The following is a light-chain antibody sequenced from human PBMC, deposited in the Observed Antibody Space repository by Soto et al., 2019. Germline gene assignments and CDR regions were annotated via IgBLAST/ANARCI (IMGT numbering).Light chain of an antibody. V-gene: IGKV3-11*01. CDR1: QSVSSY. CDR2: DVS. Sequence: EIVLTQSPATLSLSHGERATLPRRASQSVSSYLAWYQQKHGQAPRLLIYDVSNRATVIIARFSGRWSGLDGIRTISSLQTEDWGVDECKQRSNWGLPFGGGNKVEI. J-gene: IGKJ4*01. CDR3: KQRSNWGLP.